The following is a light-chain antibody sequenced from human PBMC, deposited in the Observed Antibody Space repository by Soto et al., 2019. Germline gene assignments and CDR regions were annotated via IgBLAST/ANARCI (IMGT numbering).Light chain of an antibody. V-gene: IGKV3-20*01. Sequence: EIVLTQSPGSLSLSPGERATLSCRASQSVCSNYLTWYQQKPGQAPRLLIYGASSRATGIPDRFSGSGSGTDFTLTISRLEPEDFAVYYCQQYGGSPRTFGQGTKVEIK. CDR3: QQYGGSPRT. CDR2: GAS. J-gene: IGKJ1*01. CDR1: QSVCSNY.